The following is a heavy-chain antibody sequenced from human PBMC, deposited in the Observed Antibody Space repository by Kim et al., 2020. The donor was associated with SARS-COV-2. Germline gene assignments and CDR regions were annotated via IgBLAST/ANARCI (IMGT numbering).Heavy chain of an antibody. V-gene: IGHV1-3*01. Sequence: YSQKFQGRVTMTRDTSASTAYMELSSLRSEDTAVYYCARGGATNYYGMDVWGQGTTVTVSS. D-gene: IGHD1-26*01. J-gene: IGHJ6*02. CDR3: ARGGATNYYGMDV.